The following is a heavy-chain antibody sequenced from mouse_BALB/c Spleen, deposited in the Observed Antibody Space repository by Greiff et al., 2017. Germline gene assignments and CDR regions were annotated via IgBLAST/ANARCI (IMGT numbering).Heavy chain of an antibody. CDR2: ISSGSSTI. V-gene: IGHV5-17*02. CDR1: GFTFSSFG. J-gene: IGHJ3*01. D-gene: IGHD3-3*01. CDR3: ARGGGRRFAY. Sequence: EVQLVESGGGLVQPGGSRKLSCAASGFTFSSFGMHWVRQAPEKGLEWVAYISSGSSTIYYADTVKGRFTISRDNPKNTLFLQMTSLRSEDTAMYYCARGGGRRFAYWGQGTLVTVSA.